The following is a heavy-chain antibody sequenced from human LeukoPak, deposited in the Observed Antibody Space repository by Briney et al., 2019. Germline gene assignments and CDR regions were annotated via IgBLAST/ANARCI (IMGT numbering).Heavy chain of an antibody. Sequence: GGSLRLSCAASGFTFSSHGMHWVRQAPGKGLEGVAVIWYDGSNKFYADSVRGRFTISRDNSKNTLYVQMNSLRAEDTAVYYCAGGRGSGWYDAFDIWGQGTMVTVSS. CDR1: GFTFSSHG. CDR2: IWYDGSNK. V-gene: IGHV3-33*01. J-gene: IGHJ3*02. D-gene: IGHD6-19*01. CDR3: AGGRGSGWYDAFDI.